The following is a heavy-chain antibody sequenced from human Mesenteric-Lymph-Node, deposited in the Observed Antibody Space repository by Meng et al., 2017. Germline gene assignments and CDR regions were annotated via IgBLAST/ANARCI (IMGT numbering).Heavy chain of an antibody. Sequence: GESLKISCAASGFTFSSYAMHWVRQAPGKGLEWVSSISSSSSYIYYADSVKGRFTISRDNAKNSLYLQMNSLRAEDTAVYYCARDITYDSSGYYRDYWGQGTLVTVSS. V-gene: IGHV3-21*01. J-gene: IGHJ4*02. CDR1: GFTFSSYA. D-gene: IGHD3-22*01. CDR2: ISSSSSYI. CDR3: ARDITYDSSGYYRDY.